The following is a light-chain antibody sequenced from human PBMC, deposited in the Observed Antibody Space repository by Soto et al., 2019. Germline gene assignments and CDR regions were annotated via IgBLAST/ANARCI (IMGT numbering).Light chain of an antibody. CDR1: RSNIGSNN. CDR3: AAWDDILNGVYV. Sequence: QPVLTQPPSVSGTPGQRVTISCSGSRSNIGSNNVYWYQQLPGTAPKLLIYSNNQRPSGVPDRFSGSKSGTSASLAISGLQSGDEADYYCAAWDDILNGVYVFGPGTKVTVL. V-gene: IGLV1-44*01. CDR2: SNN. J-gene: IGLJ1*01.